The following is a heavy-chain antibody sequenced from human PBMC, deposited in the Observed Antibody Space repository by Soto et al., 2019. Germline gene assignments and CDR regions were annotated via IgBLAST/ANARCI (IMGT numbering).Heavy chain of an antibody. Sequence: PGGSLRLSCAASGFTFSSYGMHWVRQAPGKGLEWVAVISYDGSNKYYADSVKGRFTISRDNSKNTLYLQMNSLRAEDTAVYYCAKGGYSYGSLYYFDYWGQGTLVTVSS. D-gene: IGHD5-18*01. V-gene: IGHV3-30*18. CDR1: GFTFSSYG. CDR2: ISYDGSNK. CDR3: AKGGYSYGSLYYFDY. J-gene: IGHJ4*02.